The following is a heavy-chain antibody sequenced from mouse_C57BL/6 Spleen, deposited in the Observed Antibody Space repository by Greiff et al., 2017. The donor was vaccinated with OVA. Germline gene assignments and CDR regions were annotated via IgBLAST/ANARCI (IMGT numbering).Heavy chain of an antibody. Sequence: QVQLQQSGAELMKPGASVKLSCKATGYTFTGYWIEWVKQRPGHGLEWIGEILPGSGSTNYNEKFKGKATLTVDQSSSTAYMQLNSLTSEDSAVYYCARSGAAQATNAMDYWGQGTSVTVSS. D-gene: IGHD3-2*02. CDR2: ILPGSGST. CDR1: GYTFTGYW. J-gene: IGHJ4*01. CDR3: ARSGAAQATNAMDY. V-gene: IGHV1-9*01.